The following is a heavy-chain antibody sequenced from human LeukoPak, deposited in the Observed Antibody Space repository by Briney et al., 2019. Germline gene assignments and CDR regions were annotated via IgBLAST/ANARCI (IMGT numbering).Heavy chain of an antibody. CDR3: ARQYSSSPESFGY. V-gene: IGHV1-46*01. J-gene: IGHJ4*02. CDR1: GYTFTSYY. D-gene: IGHD6-13*01. Sequence: ASVKVSCKASGYTFTSYYMHWVRQAPGQGLEWMGIINPSGGSTSYARKFQGRVTMTRDTSTSTFYMELSSLGSEDTAVYYCARQYSSSPESFGYWGQGTLVTVSS. CDR2: INPSGGST.